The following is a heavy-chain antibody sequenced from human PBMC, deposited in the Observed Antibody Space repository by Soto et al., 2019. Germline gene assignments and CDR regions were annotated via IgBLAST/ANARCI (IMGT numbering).Heavy chain of an antibody. V-gene: IGHV2-5*01. CDR3: ARGLATLPVFAFDI. Sequence: QITLKGSGPTLVKPTQTLTLTCTLSGISLSTSGVGLGWIRQTPGKALEWLALVYWNDDKHYSPSLKNRLTITKDTSKNPAILTMTNMEPVDTATYYCARGLATLPVFAFDIWGQGTVVTVSS. CDR2: VYWNDDK. J-gene: IGHJ3*02. CDR1: GISLSTSGVG. D-gene: IGHD1-1*01.